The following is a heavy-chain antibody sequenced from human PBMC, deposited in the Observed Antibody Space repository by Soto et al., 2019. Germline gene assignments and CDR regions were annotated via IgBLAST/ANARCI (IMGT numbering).Heavy chain of an antibody. CDR2: SYYSGST. V-gene: IGHV4-39*01. J-gene: IGHJ4*02. CDR3: ARRVRVGYPQLDY. Sequence: PSETLSLTCPVSGGYISSSSYYCGWIRQPPGKGLEWIGSSYYSGSTYYNPSLKSRVTISVDTSKNQSSLKLSSVTAADTAVYYCARRVRVGYPQLDYWGQGTLVTVSS. CDR1: GGYISSSSYY. D-gene: IGHD3-16*02.